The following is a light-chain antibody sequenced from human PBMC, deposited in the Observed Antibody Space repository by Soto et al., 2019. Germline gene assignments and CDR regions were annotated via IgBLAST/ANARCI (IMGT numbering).Light chain of an antibody. V-gene: IGLV2-14*01. CDR3: SSYTSSSTLYV. Sequence: QSALTQPASVSGSPGQSISISGTGTSSDLGGYNYVSWYQQHPGKAPKLMIFDVSNRPSGVSNRFSGSKSGNTASLTISGLQAEDEADYYCSSYTSSSTLYVFGTGTKLTVL. CDR2: DVS. J-gene: IGLJ1*01. CDR1: SSDLGGYNY.